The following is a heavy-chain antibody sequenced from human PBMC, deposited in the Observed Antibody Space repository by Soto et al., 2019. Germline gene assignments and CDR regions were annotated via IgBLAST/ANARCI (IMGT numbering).Heavy chain of an antibody. J-gene: IGHJ4*02. Sequence: PSETLSLTCTVSGGSISGYYWSWIRQPPGKGLEWIGNIYYSESTNYKPSLKSRVTISVDTSKNQFSLKLSSVTAADTAVYYCASSDKDYYYDSSGFDNWGQGALVTVSS. V-gene: IGHV4-59*01. CDR2: IYYSEST. D-gene: IGHD3-22*01. CDR3: ASSDKDYYYDSSGFDN. CDR1: GGSISGYY.